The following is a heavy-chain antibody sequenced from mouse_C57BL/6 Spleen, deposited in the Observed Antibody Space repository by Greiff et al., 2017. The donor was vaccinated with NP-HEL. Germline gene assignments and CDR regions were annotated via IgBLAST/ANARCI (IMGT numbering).Heavy chain of an antibody. CDR2: IYPGSGST. CDR1: GYTFTSYW. CDR3: ARGLLRYWYFDG. D-gene: IGHD1-1*01. Sequence: QVQLQQPGAELVKPGASVKMSCKASGYTFTSYWITWVKQRPGQGLEWIGDIYPGSGSTNYNEKFKSKATLTVDTSSSTAYMQLSSLTSEDSAVYYCARGLLRYWYFDGWGTGTTVTVSS. J-gene: IGHJ1*03. V-gene: IGHV1-55*01.